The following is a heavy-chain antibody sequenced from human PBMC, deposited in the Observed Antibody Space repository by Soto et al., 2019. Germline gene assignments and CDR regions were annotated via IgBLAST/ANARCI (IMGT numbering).Heavy chain of an antibody. CDR1: GYTFTSYY. V-gene: IGHV1-46*03. D-gene: IGHD3-10*01. Sequence: ASVKVSCKASGYTFTSYYMHWVRQAPGQGLEWMGIINPSGGSTSYAQKFQGRVTMTRDTSTSTVYMELSSLRSEDTAVYYCASLRVVRAVDDAFDIWGQGTMVPVS. CDR3: ASLRVVRAVDDAFDI. CDR2: INPSGGST. J-gene: IGHJ3*02.